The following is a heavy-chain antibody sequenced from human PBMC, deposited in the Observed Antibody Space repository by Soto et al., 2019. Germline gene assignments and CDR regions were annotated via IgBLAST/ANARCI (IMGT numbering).Heavy chain of an antibody. CDR2: ISKSGDST. V-gene: IGHV3-23*01. J-gene: IGHJ4*02. CDR1: GVTFTSYA. CDR3: VKGSFGFDY. Sequence: GGSLRLSCAASGVTFTSYAMTWVRQVPGEGLQWVSSISKSGDSTYYADSVKGRFTTSRDNSKNTLYLQMNSLRAEDTAIYYCVKGSFGFDYWGQGPLVTVSS. D-gene: IGHD3-10*01.